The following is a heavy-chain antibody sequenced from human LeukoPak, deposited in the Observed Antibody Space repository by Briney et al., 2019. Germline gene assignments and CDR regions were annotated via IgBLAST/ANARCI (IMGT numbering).Heavy chain of an antibody. CDR1: GFTFSSYE. J-gene: IGHJ6*04. CDR3: AELGITMIGGV. Sequence: GGSLRLSCAASGFTFSSYEMNWVRQAPGKGLEWVSYISSSGSTIYSADSVKGRFTISRDNAKNSLYLQMNSLRAEDTAVYYCAELGITMIGGVWGKGTTVTISS. D-gene: IGHD3-10*02. V-gene: IGHV3-48*03. CDR2: ISSSGSTI.